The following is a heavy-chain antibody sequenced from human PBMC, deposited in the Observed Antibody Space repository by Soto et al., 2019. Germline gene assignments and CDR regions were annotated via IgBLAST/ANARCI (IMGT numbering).Heavy chain of an antibody. D-gene: IGHD6-19*01. CDR3: ARDPDDSSGSPWFDP. J-gene: IGHJ5*02. CDR2: IIPILGTA. V-gene: IGHV1-69*13. Sequence: SVNVSCKASVGTFSSYAISWVRQAPGQGLEWMGGIIPILGTANYAQKFQGRVTITADESTSTAYMELSSLRSEDTAVYYCARDPDDSSGSPWFDPWGQGTLVTVSS. CDR1: VGTFSSYA.